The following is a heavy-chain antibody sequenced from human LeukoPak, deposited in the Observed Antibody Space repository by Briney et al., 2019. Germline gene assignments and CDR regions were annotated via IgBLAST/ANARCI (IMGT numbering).Heavy chain of an antibody. V-gene: IGHV3-30*18. CDR1: GFTFSTYG. J-gene: IGHJ4*02. CDR2: ISYDGSNK. CDR3: VKARTYYYDSSRYYLDF. D-gene: IGHD3-22*01. Sequence: GGSLRLSCAASGFTFSTYGIHWVRQAPGKGLEWVAVISYDGSNKYYADSVKGRFTIPRDNSKNTLFLQMNSLGPEDTAVYYCVKARTYYYDSSRYYLDFWGQGTLVTVSS.